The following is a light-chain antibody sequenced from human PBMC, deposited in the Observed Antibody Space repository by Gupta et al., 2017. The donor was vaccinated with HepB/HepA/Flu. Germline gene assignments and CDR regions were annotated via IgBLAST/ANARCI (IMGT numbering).Light chain of an antibody. CDR3: SSYAGGNNYV. V-gene: IGLV2-8*01. Sequence: QSALAQPPSASGSPGQSVTISCAGTSSDVGGYYYVSWYQHQPGKAPKLIMFEVSEWPSGVPDRFSGSKSGNTASLTVSGLQAEDEAFYYCSSYAGGNNYVFGSGT. CDR1: SSDVGGYYY. J-gene: IGLJ1*01. CDR2: EVS.